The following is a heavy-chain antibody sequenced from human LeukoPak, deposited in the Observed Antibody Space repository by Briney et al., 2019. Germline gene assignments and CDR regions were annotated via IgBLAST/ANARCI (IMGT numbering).Heavy chain of an antibody. Sequence: SETLSLTCTVSGGSIINTYWSWIRQASGKGLEWIAYMFSSGGDTNYNPFLKSRVTMSIDTSNNQFSLTLTSVTAADTAVYFCARGHYDFNAWGPGILVTVSS. V-gene: IGHV4-59*08. CDR1: GGSIINTY. J-gene: IGHJ5*02. CDR2: MFSSGGDT. CDR3: ARGHYDFNA. D-gene: IGHD3-3*01.